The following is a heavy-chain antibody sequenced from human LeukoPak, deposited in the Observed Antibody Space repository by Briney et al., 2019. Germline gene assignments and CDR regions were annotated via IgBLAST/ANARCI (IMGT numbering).Heavy chain of an antibody. Sequence: GGSLRLSCAASGFTFSSYSMNWVRQAPGKGLEWVSSISSSSSHIYYADSVKGRFTISRDNAKNSLYLQMNSLRAEDTAVYYCARGTFDYYGMDVWGQGTTVTVSS. CDR3: ARGTFDYYGMDV. J-gene: IGHJ6*02. CDR2: ISSSSSHI. D-gene: IGHD3-16*01. V-gene: IGHV3-21*01. CDR1: GFTFSSYS.